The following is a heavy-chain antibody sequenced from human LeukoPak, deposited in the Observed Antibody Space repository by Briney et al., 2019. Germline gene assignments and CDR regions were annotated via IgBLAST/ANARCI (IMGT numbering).Heavy chain of an antibody. CDR1: GGSISSYY. D-gene: IGHD6-13*01. CDR3: ARVSSRGCYFDY. V-gene: IGHV4-59*08. J-gene: IGHJ4*02. Sequence: SETLSLTCTVSGGSISSYYWSWIRQPPGKGLEWIGSIYYSGSTYYNPSLKSRVTISVDTSKNQFSLKLSSVTAADTAVYYCARVSSRGCYFDYWGQGTLVTVSS. CDR2: IYYSGST.